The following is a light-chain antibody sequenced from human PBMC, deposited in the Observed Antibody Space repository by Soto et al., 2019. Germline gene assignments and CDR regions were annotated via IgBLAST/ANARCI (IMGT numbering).Light chain of an antibody. CDR3: QQYGSSSWT. CDR2: GAS. J-gene: IGKJ1*01. Sequence: EFVLTQSPGTLSLSPGERATLSCRASQSVSNSYLAWYQQRPGQAPRLLIYGASSRATGIPDRFSGSGSGTEFTLTISRLEPEDFAVYYCQQYGSSSWTFGQGTKVDIK. V-gene: IGKV3-20*01. CDR1: QSVSNSY.